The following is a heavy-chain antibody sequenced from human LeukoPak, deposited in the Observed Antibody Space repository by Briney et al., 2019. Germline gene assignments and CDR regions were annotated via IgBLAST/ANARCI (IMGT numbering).Heavy chain of an antibody. CDR2: IYHSGST. Sequence: PSETLSLTCAVSGGSISSGGYSWSWIRQPPGKGLEWIGYIYHSGSTYYNPSLKSRVTISVDRSKNQFSLKLSSVTAADTAVYYCARVMTAMVRGPYYFDYWGQGTLVTVSS. D-gene: IGHD5-18*01. V-gene: IGHV4-30-2*01. CDR1: GGSISSGGYS. CDR3: ARVMTAMVRGPYYFDY. J-gene: IGHJ4*02.